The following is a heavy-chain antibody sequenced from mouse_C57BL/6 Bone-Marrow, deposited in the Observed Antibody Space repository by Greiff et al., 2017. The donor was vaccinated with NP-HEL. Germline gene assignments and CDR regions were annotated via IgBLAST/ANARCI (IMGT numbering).Heavy chain of an antibody. D-gene: IGHD2-10*02. J-gene: IGHJ3*01. V-gene: IGHV1-52*01. CDR3: ASPYGNFGGLAY. CDR1: GYTFTSYW. CDR2: IDPSDSET. Sequence: QVQLQQPGAELVRPGSSVKLSCKASGYTFTSYWMHWVKQRPIQGLEWIGNIDPSDSETHYNQKFKDKATLTVDKSSSTAYMQLSSLTSEDSAVYYCASPYGNFGGLAYWGQGTRVTVSA.